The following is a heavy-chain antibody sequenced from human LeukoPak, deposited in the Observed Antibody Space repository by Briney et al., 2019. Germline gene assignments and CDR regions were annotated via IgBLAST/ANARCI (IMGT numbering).Heavy chain of an antibody. Sequence: ASVRVSCKASGYTFTSYDIGWVRQATGQGLEWMGWMNPNSGNTGYAQKFQGRVTITRNTSISTAYMELSSLRSDDTAVYYCARDGGNYYDSSGSFDYWGQGTLVTVSS. V-gene: IGHV1-8*03. CDR1: GYTFTSYD. CDR3: ARDGGNYYDSSGSFDY. D-gene: IGHD3-22*01. J-gene: IGHJ4*02. CDR2: MNPNSGNT.